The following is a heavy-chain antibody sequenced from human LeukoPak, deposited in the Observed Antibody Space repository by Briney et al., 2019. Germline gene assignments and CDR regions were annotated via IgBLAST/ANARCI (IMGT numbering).Heavy chain of an antibody. V-gene: IGHV4-59*08. D-gene: IGHD3-16*01. Sequence: KPSETLSLTCTVSGGSITMYYWSWIRQPPGKGLEWIGYIYYSGDTNYNPSLKSRVTISADTSKNQFSLKLTSVTATDTALYYCARHGGGFGVFGGNWFDPWGQGTLVTVSS. J-gene: IGHJ5*02. CDR2: IYYSGDT. CDR1: GGSITMYY. CDR3: ARHGGGFGVFGGNWFDP.